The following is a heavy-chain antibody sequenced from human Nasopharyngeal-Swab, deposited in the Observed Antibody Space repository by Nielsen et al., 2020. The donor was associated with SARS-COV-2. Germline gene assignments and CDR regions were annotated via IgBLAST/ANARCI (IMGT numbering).Heavy chain of an antibody. D-gene: IGHD1-7*01. Sequence: TLSLTCAVSGGSISSSGNSWSWVRQPPGKGLEWIGYIYHSGRTYYNPSLKSRVTISADTSRNQFSLNMTSVTAADTAVYFCARCWTYLGLNWFDPWGPGTLVTVSS. CDR2: IYHSGRT. CDR3: ARCWTYLGLNWFDP. J-gene: IGHJ5*02. CDR1: GGSISSSGNS. V-gene: IGHV4-30-2*01.